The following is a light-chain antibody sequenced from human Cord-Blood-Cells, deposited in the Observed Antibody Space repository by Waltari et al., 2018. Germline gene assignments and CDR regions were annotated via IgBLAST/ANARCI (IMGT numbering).Light chain of an antibody. Sequence: QSVLTQPPSASGTPGQRVTISCSGSSSNIGRNTVNWYQQLPGTAPKLLIYSNNQRPSGVPDRFSGSKSGTSASLAINGLQSEDEADYYCAAWDDSLNGRWVFGGGTKLTVL. J-gene: IGLJ3*02. CDR3: AAWDDSLNGRWV. CDR1: SSNIGRNT. V-gene: IGLV1-44*01. CDR2: SNN.